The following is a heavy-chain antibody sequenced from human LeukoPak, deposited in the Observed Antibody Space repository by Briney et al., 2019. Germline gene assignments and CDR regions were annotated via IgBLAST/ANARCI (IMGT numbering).Heavy chain of an antibody. V-gene: IGHV4-4*07. CDR2: ISSSGST. D-gene: IGHD6-19*01. CDR1: GGSISSYF. J-gene: IGHJ4*02. CDR3: ARNPVTGENPKFDY. Sequence: PSETLSLTCIVSGGSISSYFWSWIRQPAGKGLEWIGRISSSGSTTYNPSLKSRVTMSVDTSKNQFSLKLTSVTAADTAVCYCARNPVTGENPKFDYWGQGTLVTVSS.